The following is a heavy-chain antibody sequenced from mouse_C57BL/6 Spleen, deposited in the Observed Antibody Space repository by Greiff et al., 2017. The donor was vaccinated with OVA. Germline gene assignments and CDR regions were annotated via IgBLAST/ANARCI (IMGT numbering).Heavy chain of an antibody. J-gene: IGHJ2*01. CDR2: IYWDDDK. Sequence: QVTLKESGPGILQSSQTLSLTCSFSGFSLSTSGMGVSWIRQPSGQGLEWLAHIYWDDDKRYNPSLKSRLTISKDTSRNQVIIKITSEDTADNSTSSCARRRINYDYIDYWGQGTTLTVSS. CDR1: GFSLSTSGMG. CDR3: ARRRINYDYIDY. D-gene: IGHD2-1*01. V-gene: IGHV8-12*01.